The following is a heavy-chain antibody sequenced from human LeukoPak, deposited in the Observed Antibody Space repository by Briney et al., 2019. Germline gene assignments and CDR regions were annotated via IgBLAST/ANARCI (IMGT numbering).Heavy chain of an antibody. CDR3: AKSDILTGYHNPFDY. D-gene: IGHD3-9*01. CDR2: ISYDGSNK. J-gene: IGHJ4*02. V-gene: IGHV3-30*18. Sequence: RSLRLSCAASGFTFSSYGMHWVRQAPGKGLEWVAVISYDGSNKYYADSVKGRFTISRDNSKNTLYLQMNSLRAEDTAVYYCAKSDILTGYHNPFDYWGQGTLVTVSS. CDR1: GFTFSSYG.